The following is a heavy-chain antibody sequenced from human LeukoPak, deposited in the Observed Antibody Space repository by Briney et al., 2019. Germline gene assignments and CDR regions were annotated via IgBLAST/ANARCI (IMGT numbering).Heavy chain of an antibody. V-gene: IGHV3-15*01. CDR1: GFTFSNAW. Sequence: RTGGSLRLSCAASGFTFSNAWMSWVRQAPGKGLEWVGRIKSKTDGGTTDYAAPVKGRFTISRDNSKNTLYLQMNSLRAEDTAVYYCARGAYGSGSYGDNWFDPWGQGTLVTVSS. CDR3: ARGAYGSGSYGDNWFDP. D-gene: IGHD3-10*01. J-gene: IGHJ5*02. CDR2: IKSKTDGGTT.